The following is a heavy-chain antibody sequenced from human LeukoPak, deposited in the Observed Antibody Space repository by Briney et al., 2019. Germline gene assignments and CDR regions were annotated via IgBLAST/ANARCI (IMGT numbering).Heavy chain of an antibody. CDR3: ARAPIVVVPAAIQSWFDP. CDR2: IYYSGST. J-gene: IGHJ5*02. D-gene: IGHD2-2*01. Sequence: SETLSLTCTVSGGSISSGGYYWSWIRQHPGKGLEWIGYIYYSGSTYYNPSLKSRVTISVDTSKNQFSLKLSSVTAADAAVYYCARAPIVVVPAAIQSWFDPWGQGTLVTVSS. CDR1: GGSISSGGYY. V-gene: IGHV4-31*03.